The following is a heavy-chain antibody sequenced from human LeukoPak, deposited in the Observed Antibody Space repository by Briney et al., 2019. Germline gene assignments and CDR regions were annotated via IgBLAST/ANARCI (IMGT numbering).Heavy chain of an antibody. CDR1: GGSISRGSYY. V-gene: IGHV4-61*02. J-gene: IGHJ4*02. D-gene: IGHD1-1*01. CDR3: ARAGFALAPHRGTPFDS. Sequence: SETLSLTCTVSGGSISRGSYYWSWIRRPAGKGLEWIGRIYTSGSTNYNPSLKSQVTISIDTSKNQFSLKLTSVTAADTAVYYCARAGFALAPHRGTPFDSWGQGTMVTVSS. CDR2: IYTSGST.